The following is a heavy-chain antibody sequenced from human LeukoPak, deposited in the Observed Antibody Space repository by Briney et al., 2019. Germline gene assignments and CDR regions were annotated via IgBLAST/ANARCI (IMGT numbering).Heavy chain of an antibody. D-gene: IGHD3-16*01. J-gene: IGHJ5*02. CDR2: IYHSGST. CDR1: GGSIRSYY. Sequence: PSETLSLTCTVSGGSIRSYYWSWIRQPPGKGLEWVGYIYHSGSTNYNPSLKSRVSISVDTSKNQFSLKLRSVTAADTAVYYCARLVGVTGEVGRFDPWGQGTLVTVSS. V-gene: IGHV4-59*01. CDR3: ARLVGVTGEVGRFDP.